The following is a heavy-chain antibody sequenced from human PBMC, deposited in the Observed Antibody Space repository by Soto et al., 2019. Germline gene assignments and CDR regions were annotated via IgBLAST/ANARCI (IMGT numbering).Heavy chain of an antibody. CDR1: GGTFSNYA. D-gene: IGHD2-8*01. Sequence: QVQLVQSGAEVKKPGSSVKVSCKASGGTFSNYAITWVRQAPGQGLEWLGRIITIFGSANYAPKFQGRVTITGDESTTITFMELISVRSDDTAVYYCAKDRGNDVYVGNWFDPWGKGTLVT. CDR3: AKDRGNDVYVGNWFDP. J-gene: IGHJ5*02. CDR2: IITIFGSA. V-gene: IGHV1-69*15.